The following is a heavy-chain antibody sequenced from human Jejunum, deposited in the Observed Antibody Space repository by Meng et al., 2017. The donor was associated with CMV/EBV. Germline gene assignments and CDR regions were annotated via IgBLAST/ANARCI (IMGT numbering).Heavy chain of an antibody. CDR3: ARLQWAAFDF. CDR1: GVTLGSHW. V-gene: IGHV3-30-3*01. CDR2: ISFDQDNK. D-gene: IGHD4-11*01. J-gene: IGHJ4*02. Sequence: SGVTLGSHWMAWVRQAPGKGLEWVAVISFDQDNKYYADSADSVKGRFTISRDNAKNSLYLHMSGLRAEDTAVYYCARLQWAAFDFLGQGTLVTVSS.